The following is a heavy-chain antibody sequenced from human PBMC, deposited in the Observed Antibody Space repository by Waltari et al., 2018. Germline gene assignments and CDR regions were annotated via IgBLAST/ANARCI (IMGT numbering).Heavy chain of an antibody. CDR3: VKDRFTKWSFDY. CDR1: GFSFTYDG. J-gene: IGHJ4*02. D-gene: IGHD2-15*01. V-gene: IGHV3-30*18. Sequence: QVQLVESGGGVVQPGGSLKLSCAASGFSFTYDGMHWVRQAPGKGLGWVTIISNDGIKQFYADSVKGRFTVSRDISKNTLYLQMNSLRPEDTAVYYCVKDRFTKWSFDYWGQGTLVTVSS. CDR2: ISNDGIKQ.